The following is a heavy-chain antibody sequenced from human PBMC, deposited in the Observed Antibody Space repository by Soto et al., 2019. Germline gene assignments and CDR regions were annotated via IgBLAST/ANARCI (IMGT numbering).Heavy chain of an antibody. V-gene: IGHV4-34*01. D-gene: IGHD6-19*01. J-gene: IGHJ4*01. CDR3: ARVHVMVVAGSTFDY. CDR1: GGSFSGYY. CDR2: IDHSGYT. Sequence: SEALSLTCAVYGGSFSGYYWNWIRQPPGKGLEWIGEIDHSGYTNYNPSLKSRVTISVDTSKNQFSLKPTSVTAADTAVYYCARVHVMVVAGSTFDYWGHGTLVTVSS.